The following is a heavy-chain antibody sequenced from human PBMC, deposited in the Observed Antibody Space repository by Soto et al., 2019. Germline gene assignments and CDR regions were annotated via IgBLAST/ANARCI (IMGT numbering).Heavy chain of an antibody. J-gene: IGHJ6*02. CDR2: IIGSGTDT. CDR3: AREFLRYFDWSRDGMDV. CDR1: GFTFKTYT. D-gene: IGHD3-9*01. Sequence: EVQLLDSGGGSVQPGASLRLSCAASGFTFKTYTMNWVRQAPGQGLEWVSAIIGSGTDTYYADSVKGRFTISRDNSKNRLYLLMLSLRAEDKAVYYCAREFLRYFDWSRDGMDVWGQGTTVTVSS. V-gene: IGHV3-23*01.